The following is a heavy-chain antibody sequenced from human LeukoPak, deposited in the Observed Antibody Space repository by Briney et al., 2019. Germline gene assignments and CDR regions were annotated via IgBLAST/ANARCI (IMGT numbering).Heavy chain of an antibody. V-gene: IGHV3-33*01. CDR2: IWYDGGNK. CDR3: ARDRRYGSGSGSRYYGMDV. Sequence: PGGSLRLSRAASGYSLSNYGMHWVRQAPGKGLEWVAVIWYDGGNKYYGDSVKGRFTISRDTSKNTMYLQMNSLRAEDTAVYYCARDRRYGSGSGSRYYGMDVWGQGTTVTVSS. J-gene: IGHJ6*02. CDR1: GYSLSNYG. D-gene: IGHD3-10*01.